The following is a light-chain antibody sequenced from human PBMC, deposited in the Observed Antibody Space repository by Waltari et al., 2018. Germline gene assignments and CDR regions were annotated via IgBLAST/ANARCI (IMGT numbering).Light chain of an antibody. CDR2: DTS. CDR1: QTVNDNF. CDR3: QQYGSPPFT. J-gene: IGKJ3*01. Sequence: EIVLTQSPGTLSLSPGETGTLSCRASQTVNDNFLAWYQQTPGQPPRILMYDTSIPAAGTPDRFTGSGSGTDFTLTISSLEPEDFAVYYCQQYGSPPFTFGPGT. V-gene: IGKV3-20*01.